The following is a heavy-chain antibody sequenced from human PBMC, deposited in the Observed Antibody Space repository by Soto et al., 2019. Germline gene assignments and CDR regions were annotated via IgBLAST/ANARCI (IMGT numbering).Heavy chain of an antibody. CDR2: INHSGST. V-gene: IGHV4-34*01. Sequence: PSETLSLTCAVYGGSFSGYYWSWIRQPPGKGLEWIGEINHSGSTNYNPSLKSRVTISVDTSKNQFSLKLRSDDTAVYYCARDMRGDYDNWGQGTLVPVSS. CDR3: ARDMRGDYDN. D-gene: IGHD4-17*01. J-gene: IGHJ4*02. CDR1: GGSFSGYY.